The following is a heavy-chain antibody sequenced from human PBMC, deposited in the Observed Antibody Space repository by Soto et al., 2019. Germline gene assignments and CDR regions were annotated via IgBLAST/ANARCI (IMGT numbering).Heavy chain of an antibody. CDR2: FIPILDMA. V-gene: IGHV1-69*02. D-gene: IGHD2-21*01. CDR3: AITYCRDNSCPRDFDF. CDR1: GGTFNTYT. J-gene: IGHJ4*02. Sequence: QVQVVQSGAEVKKPESSVKVSCKPSGGTFNTYTVNWVRLAPGHGLEWMGRFIPILDMANYAQKFQDRATITAERSTFSAYMELKSLTSDDTAVYYCAITYCRDNSCPRDFDFWGPGTRVTVSS.